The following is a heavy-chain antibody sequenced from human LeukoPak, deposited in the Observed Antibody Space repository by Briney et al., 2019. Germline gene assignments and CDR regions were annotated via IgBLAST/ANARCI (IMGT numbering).Heavy chain of an antibody. Sequence: KPSETLSLTCTVSGGSISSSSYYWGWIRQPPGKGLEWIGSIYYSGSTYYNPSLKSRVTISVDTSKNQFSLKLSSVTAADTAVYYCARLRSVSSWELYYYYGMDVWGQGTTVTVSS. CDR1: GGSISSSSYY. D-gene: IGHD6-13*01. CDR3: ARLRSVSSWELYYYYGMDV. CDR2: IYYSGST. J-gene: IGHJ6*02. V-gene: IGHV4-39*01.